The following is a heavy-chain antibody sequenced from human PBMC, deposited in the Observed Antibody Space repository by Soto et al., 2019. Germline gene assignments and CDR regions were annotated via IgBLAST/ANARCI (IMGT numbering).Heavy chain of an antibody. CDR3: ATDYSRDYYYGMDV. Sequence: QVQPVQSGAEVKKPGSSVKVSCKASGSTFSSYAISWVRQAPGQGLEWMGGIIPIFGTANYAQKFQGRVTITADESTSTAYMELSSLRSEDTAVYYCATDYSRDYYYGMDVWGQGTTVTVSS. V-gene: IGHV1-69*12. CDR1: GSTFSSYA. CDR2: IIPIFGTA. J-gene: IGHJ6*02. D-gene: IGHD4-4*01.